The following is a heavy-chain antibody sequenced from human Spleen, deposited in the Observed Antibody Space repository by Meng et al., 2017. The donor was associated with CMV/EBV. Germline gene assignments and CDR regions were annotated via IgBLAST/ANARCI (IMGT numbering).Heavy chain of an antibody. J-gene: IGHJ4*02. CDR3: ARRQINPYYFDF. CDR2: LSYGGSI. V-gene: IGHV4-39*07. Sequence: SETLSLTCTVSGASITSSSYFWDWIRQSPGKGLEWIGSLSYGGSIYYNSSLKSRATISADTSKNQFSLRLSSVTAADTTIYYCARRQINPYYFDFWGQGTLVTVSS. CDR1: GASITSSSYF.